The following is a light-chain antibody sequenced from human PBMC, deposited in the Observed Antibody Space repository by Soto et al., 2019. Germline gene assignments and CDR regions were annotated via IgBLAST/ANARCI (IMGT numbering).Light chain of an antibody. CDR1: QSISRS. CDR2: DAS. V-gene: IGKV3-15*01. Sequence: EIVLTQSPAILSVSPGERATLSCRASQSISRSLAWYQQKPGQAPRLLISDASTRATGIPARFSGSGSGKHFTLTISSMKSEDLEIYYCHKHSSWPRGTLGQGTKL. J-gene: IGKJ2*01. CDR3: HKHSSWPRGT.